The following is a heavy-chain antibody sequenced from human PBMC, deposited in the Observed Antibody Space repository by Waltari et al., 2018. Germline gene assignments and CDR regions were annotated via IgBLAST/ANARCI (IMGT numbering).Heavy chain of an antibody. D-gene: IGHD2-2*02. CDR3: AKDAFGNTYLDF. V-gene: IGHV3-30*02. CDR1: GFTFSNFG. CDR2: ILFDGSDK. Sequence: QVNLVESGGGVVQPGGSLRLSCATSGFTFSNFGMHWVRQAPGKGLALVALILFDGSDKFYADSVRGRFTISGDKSARTLYLDMDSLRLDDTAMYYCAKDAFGNTYLDFWGQGTLVTVSS. J-gene: IGHJ4*02.